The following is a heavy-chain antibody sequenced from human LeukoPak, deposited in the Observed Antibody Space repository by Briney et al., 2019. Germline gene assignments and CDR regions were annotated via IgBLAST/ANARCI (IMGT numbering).Heavy chain of an antibody. CDR1: GLTFTNAR. CDR2: IKSKAEGGPT. Sequence: GGSLRLSCGVSGLTFTNARMDWVRQAPGKSLEGVGRIKSKAEGGPTDYAAPVEGRFPGSRDDSKNTLFLQMDSLKTDHTALDYCATAPGYWGSAPFDSWGQGTLVTVSS. CDR3: ATAPGYWGSAPFDS. V-gene: IGHV3-15*01. D-gene: IGHD7-27*01. J-gene: IGHJ4*02.